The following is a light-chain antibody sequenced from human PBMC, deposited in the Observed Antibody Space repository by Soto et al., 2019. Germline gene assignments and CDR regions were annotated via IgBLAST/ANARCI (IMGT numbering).Light chain of an antibody. CDR3: QQRSNWPLT. CDR2: DAS. Sequence: EIVMTQSPATLSVSPGERATVSCRASQSVSSYLAWYQQKPGQAPRLLIYDASNRATGIPARFSGSGSGTDLTLTISSLEPEDFAVYYCQQRSNWPLTFGGGTKVDIK. V-gene: IGKV3-11*01. J-gene: IGKJ4*01. CDR1: QSVSSY.